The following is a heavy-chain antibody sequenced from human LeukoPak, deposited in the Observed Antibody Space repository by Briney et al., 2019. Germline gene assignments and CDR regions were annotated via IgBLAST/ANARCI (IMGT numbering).Heavy chain of an antibody. D-gene: IGHD6-13*01. Sequence: SETLSLTCAVSGGSISSGGYSWSWIRQPPGKGVEWIGYIYHSGSTYYNPSLKSRVTISVDRSKNQFSLKLSSVTAADTAVYYCARAGIAAAGYFDYWGQGTLVTVSS. V-gene: IGHV4-30-2*01. CDR2: IYHSGST. CDR1: GGSISSGGYS. CDR3: ARAGIAAAGYFDY. J-gene: IGHJ4*02.